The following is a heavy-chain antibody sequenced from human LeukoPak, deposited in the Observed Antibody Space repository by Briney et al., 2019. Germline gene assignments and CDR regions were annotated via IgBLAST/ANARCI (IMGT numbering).Heavy chain of an antibody. D-gene: IGHD2-2*02. CDR1: VCTFSSYR. CDR2: IWYDGSNK. J-gene: IGHJ4*02. V-gene: IGHV3-33*01. CDR3: ARGYCTSTSCYNDY. Sequence: GESLRLSWAASVCTFSSYRMHWVRKAPCKGLEWVAVIWYDGSNKYYADSVKGRFTISRDNSKNTLYLQMNSLRTEDTAVYSCARGYCTSTSCYNDYWGQGTLVTVSS.